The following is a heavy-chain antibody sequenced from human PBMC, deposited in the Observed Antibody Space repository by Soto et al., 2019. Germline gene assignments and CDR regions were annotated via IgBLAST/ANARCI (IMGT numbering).Heavy chain of an antibody. CDR3: VRVRLTMIVVPFGVL. Sequence: QVQLVQSGAEVKKPGASVKVSCKASGYTFTSYGIAWVRQAPGQGLEWMGGINTYDGNTNYAQEFQGRVTMPTDTSRSTAYMELRTLSSDDTAVYSCVRVRLTMIVVPFGVLWGQGTLVTVSS. CDR2: INTYDGNT. D-gene: IGHD3-22*01. V-gene: IGHV1-18*04. J-gene: IGHJ4*02. CDR1: GYTFTSYG.